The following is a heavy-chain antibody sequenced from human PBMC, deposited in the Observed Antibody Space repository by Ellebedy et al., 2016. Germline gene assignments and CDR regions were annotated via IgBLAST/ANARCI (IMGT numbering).Heavy chain of an antibody. V-gene: IGHV1-2*02. CDR3: ARLLYSGYAAEY. CDR1: GYTFIDYY. CDR2: IYPKNGDT. J-gene: IGHJ4*02. D-gene: IGHD5-12*01. Sequence: ASVKVSXXTSGYTFIDYYMHWVRQAPGQPLEYMGCIYPKNGDTKYAQKFQDRVTMTRDTSITTAYMEPSGLSSDETAVYYCARLLYSGYAAEYWGQGTLVTVSS.